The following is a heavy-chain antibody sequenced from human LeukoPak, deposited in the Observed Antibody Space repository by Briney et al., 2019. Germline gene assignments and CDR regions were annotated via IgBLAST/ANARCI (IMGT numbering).Heavy chain of an antibody. CDR1: GFTVSSNS. Sequence: GGSLRLSCTVSGFTVSSNSMSWVRQAPGKGLEWVSGINWNGGTTNYADSVKGRFTISRDNAKNSLYLQMNSLRGEDTAVYYCAKFDNRIVGAASFNYWGQGTLVTVSS. D-gene: IGHD1-26*01. J-gene: IGHJ4*02. CDR2: INWNGGTT. V-gene: IGHV3-20*04. CDR3: AKFDNRIVGAASFNY.